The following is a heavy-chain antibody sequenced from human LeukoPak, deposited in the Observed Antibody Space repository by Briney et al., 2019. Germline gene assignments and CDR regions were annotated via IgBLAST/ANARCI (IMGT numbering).Heavy chain of an antibody. D-gene: IGHD3-22*01. CDR3: AGGDSSGYDHY. CDR2: IYYSGST. CDR1: GGSFSSYY. Sequence: SETLSLTCAVYGGSFSSYYWSWIRQPPGKGLEWIGYIYYSGSTNYNPSLKSRVTISVDTSRNQFSLKLSSVTAADTAVYYCAGGDSSGYDHYWGQGTLVTVSS. J-gene: IGHJ4*02. V-gene: IGHV4-59*01.